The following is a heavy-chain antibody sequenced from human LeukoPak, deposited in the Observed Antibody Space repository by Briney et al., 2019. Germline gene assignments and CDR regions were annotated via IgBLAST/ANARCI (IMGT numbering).Heavy chain of an antibody. D-gene: IGHD6-13*01. CDR1: GGAFSGYY. Sequence: KPSETLSLTCAVYGGAFSGYYWSWIRQPPGKGLEWIGEINHSGSTNYNPSLKSRVTISVDTSKNQFSLKLSSVTAADTAVYYCARAREYSSSWDRYYYYYMDVWGKGTTVTVSS. V-gene: IGHV4-34*01. CDR2: INHSGST. CDR3: ARAREYSSSWDRYYYYYMDV. J-gene: IGHJ6*03.